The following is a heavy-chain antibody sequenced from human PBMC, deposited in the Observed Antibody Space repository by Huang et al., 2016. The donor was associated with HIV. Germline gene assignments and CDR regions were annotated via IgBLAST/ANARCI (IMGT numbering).Heavy chain of an antibody. CDR3: ARDWSFGSSTSPAD. CDR1: GYTFTGPN. J-gene: IGHJ4*02. CDR2: INPKRGGT. D-gene: IGHD6-6*01. V-gene: IGHV1-2*02. Sequence: QVQLVQSGAEVKNPGASVRVSCKASGYTFTGPNIHWVRQAPGQGLEWMGWINPKRGGTIYAQRFQGRVTRTRDTTISTVHMDLRRIQSDDTAVYFCARDWSFGSSTSPADWGQGTLVTVSS.